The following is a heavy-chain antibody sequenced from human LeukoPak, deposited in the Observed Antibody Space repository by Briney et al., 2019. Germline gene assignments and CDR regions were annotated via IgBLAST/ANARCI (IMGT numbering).Heavy chain of an antibody. CDR3: ASSTIPQYYYDSSGYYYFDY. D-gene: IGHD3-22*01. Sequence: SVKVSCKASGGTFSSYAISWVRQAPGQGLEWMGGIIPIFGTANYAQKFQGRVTITADESTSTAYMELSSLRSEDTPVYYCASSTIPQYYYDSSGYYYFDYWGQGTLVTVSS. CDR2: IIPIFGTA. J-gene: IGHJ4*02. CDR1: GGTFSSYA. V-gene: IGHV1-69*13.